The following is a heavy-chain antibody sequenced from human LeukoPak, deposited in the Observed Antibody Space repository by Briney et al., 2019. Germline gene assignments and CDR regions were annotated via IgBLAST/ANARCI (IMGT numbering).Heavy chain of an antibody. CDR1: GFTFSSYW. Sequence: GGSLRLSCAASGFTFSSYWMSRVRQAPGKGLEWVANINQDGSEKYYVDSVKGRFTISRDNAKNSLYLQMKSLRAEDTAVYYCARLAVGGFWSGYFGYWGQGTLVTVSS. CDR2: INQDGSEK. J-gene: IGHJ4*02. CDR3: ARLAVGGFWSGYFGY. D-gene: IGHD3-3*01. V-gene: IGHV3-7*01.